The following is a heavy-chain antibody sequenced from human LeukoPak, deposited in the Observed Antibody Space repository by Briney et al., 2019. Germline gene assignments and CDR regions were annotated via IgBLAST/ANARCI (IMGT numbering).Heavy chain of an antibody. J-gene: IGHJ4*02. V-gene: IGHV3-49*04. CDR1: GFTFSSYS. Sequence: GGSLRLSCAASGFTFSSYSMNWVRQAPGKGLEWVSHIRSKAYGGTAEYATSVKGRFIISRDDSKSIAHLQMGSLKTEDTAVYFCTRGYDTSGWLFDYWGQGTLVTVSS. CDR2: IRSKAYGGTA. D-gene: IGHD6-19*01. CDR3: TRGYDTSGWLFDY.